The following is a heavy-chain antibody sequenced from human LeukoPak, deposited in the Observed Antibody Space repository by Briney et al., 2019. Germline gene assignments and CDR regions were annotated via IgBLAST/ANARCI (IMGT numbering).Heavy chain of an antibody. CDR3: ARGTVSSSWDDYFDY. D-gene: IGHD6-13*01. Sequence: PSETLSLTCAVYGESFSNYYWSWIRQPPGKGLEWIGEINHSGTTNYNPSLKSRVTMSLDTSKNQFSLKLSSVTAADTAVYYCARGTVSSSWDDYFDYWGQGTLVTVSS. V-gene: IGHV4-34*01. J-gene: IGHJ4*02. CDR2: INHSGTT. CDR1: GESFSNYY.